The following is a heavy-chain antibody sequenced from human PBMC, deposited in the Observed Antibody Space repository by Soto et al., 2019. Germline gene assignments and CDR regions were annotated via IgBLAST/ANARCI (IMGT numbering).Heavy chain of an antibody. J-gene: IGHJ2*01. V-gene: IGHV5-51*01. CDR3: ARIGTTVTTVWYFDL. CDR1: GYSFTSYW. CDR2: IYPGDSDT. D-gene: IGHD4-17*01. Sequence: GESLKISCKGSGYSFTSYWIGWVRQMPGKGLEWMGIIYPGDSDTRYSPSFQGQVTISADKSISTAYLQWSSLKASDTAMYYCARIGTTVTTVWYFDLWGRGTLVTVSS.